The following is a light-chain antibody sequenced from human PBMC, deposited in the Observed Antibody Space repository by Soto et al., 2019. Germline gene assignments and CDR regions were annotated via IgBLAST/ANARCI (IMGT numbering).Light chain of an antibody. J-gene: IGKJ1*01. CDR3: QRFGSSPWT. V-gene: IGKV3-20*01. CDR2: AAS. Sequence: EIVLTQSPGTLSLSPEERATLSCRASQSVSSSYLAWYQQKPGQAPRLLIYAASSRATGIPDRFSGSGSGTDFTLTISRLEPEDIAVYYCQRFGSSPWTFGHGTKVEIK. CDR1: QSVSSSY.